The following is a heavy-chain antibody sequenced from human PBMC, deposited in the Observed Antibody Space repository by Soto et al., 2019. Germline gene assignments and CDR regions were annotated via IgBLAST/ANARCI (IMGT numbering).Heavy chain of an antibody. D-gene: IGHD2-15*01. CDR2: INPSGGST. J-gene: IGHJ6*02. V-gene: IGHV1-46*01. Sequence: ASVKVSCKASGFSFITYYIHWVRQAPGQGLEWVGTINPSGGSTSYAQKFQGRVTMTRDTSTSTVYMELSSLTSEDTAVYYGARGRYCSRRSGSQYYYYSDMDVWSQGTTVTVSS. CDR1: GFSFITYY. CDR3: ARGRYCSRRSGSQYYYYSDMDV.